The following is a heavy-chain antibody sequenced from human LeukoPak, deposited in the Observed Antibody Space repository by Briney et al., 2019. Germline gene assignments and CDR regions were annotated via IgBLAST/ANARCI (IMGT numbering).Heavy chain of an antibody. J-gene: IGHJ3*02. CDR2: IYYSGST. CDR1: GGSISSYY. V-gene: IGHV4-59*01. D-gene: IGHD3-3*01. Sequence: PSETLSLTCTVSGGSISSYYWSWIRQPPGKGLEWIGYIYYSGSTNYNPSLKSRVTISVDTSKNQFSLKLSSVTAADTAVYYCARAYGRITIFGVVINAFDIWGQGTMVTVSS. CDR3: ARAYGRITIFGVVINAFDI.